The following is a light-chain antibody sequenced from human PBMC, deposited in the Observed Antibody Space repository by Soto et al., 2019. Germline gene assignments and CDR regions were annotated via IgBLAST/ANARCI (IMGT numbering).Light chain of an antibody. CDR1: QSISSW. CDR3: QQYNSYWT. V-gene: IGKV1-5*03. J-gene: IGKJ1*01. Sequence: DIHMTQSPSTLSAPVGDRVTITCRASQSISSWLAWYQQKPGKAPKLLIYKASSLESGVPSRFSGSGSGTEFTLTISSLQPDDFATYYCQQYNSYWTFGQGTKV. CDR2: KAS.